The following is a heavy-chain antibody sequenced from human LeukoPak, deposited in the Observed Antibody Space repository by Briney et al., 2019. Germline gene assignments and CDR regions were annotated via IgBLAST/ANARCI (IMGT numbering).Heavy chain of an antibody. J-gene: IGHJ4*02. CDR1: GYTFTSYA. CDR3: ARAPRPIVATIRYYFDY. D-gene: IGHD5-12*01. Sequence: ASVNVSCKASGYTFTSYAMHWVRQAPGQRLEWMGWINAGNGNTKYSQKFQGRVTITRDTSASTAYMELSSLRSEDTAVYYCARAPRPIVATIRYYFDYWGQGTLVTVSS. CDR2: INAGNGNT. V-gene: IGHV1-3*01.